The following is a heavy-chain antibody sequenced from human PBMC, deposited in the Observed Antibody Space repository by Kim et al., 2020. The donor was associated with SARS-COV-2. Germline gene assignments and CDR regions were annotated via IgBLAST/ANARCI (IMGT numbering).Heavy chain of an antibody. D-gene: IGHD6-13*01. Sequence: GGSLRLSCAASGFTFDDRAMYWVRQGPGKGLEWVSSISRNSRSIDYADSVKGRFTISRDNAKNSLYLQMNSLRVEDTALYYCAKDIAGAGPGYYYYGLDVWGQGTTVIVSS. CDR2: ISRNSRSI. J-gene: IGHJ6*02. CDR3: AKDIAGAGPGYYYYGLDV. CDR1: GFTFDDRA. V-gene: IGHV3-9*01.